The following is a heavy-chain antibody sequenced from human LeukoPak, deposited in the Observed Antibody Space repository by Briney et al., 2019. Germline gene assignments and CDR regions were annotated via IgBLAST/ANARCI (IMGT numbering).Heavy chain of an antibody. V-gene: IGHV3-48*01. J-gene: IGHJ4*02. Sequence: ETLSLTCAVYSGSFSGYYWNWVRQAPGKGLEWVSYISSSSSTIYYADSVKGRFTISRDNAKNSLYLQMNSLRAEDTAVYYCAREQWLDRSFDYWGQGTLVTVSS. D-gene: IGHD6-19*01. CDR3: AREQWLDRSFDY. CDR1: SGSFSGYY. CDR2: ISSSSSTI.